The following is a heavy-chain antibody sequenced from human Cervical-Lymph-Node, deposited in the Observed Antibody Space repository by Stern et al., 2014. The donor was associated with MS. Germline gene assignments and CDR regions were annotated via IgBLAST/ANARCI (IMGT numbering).Heavy chain of an antibody. J-gene: IGHJ4*02. Sequence: QVQLVESGPGLVKPSETLSLTCTVSGGSISSSYWSWIRQPPGKGLEWIGYIYYSGSPNYNPSLKSRVTISLDTPKTQFPRKLSSVTAADTAVYYCARHGREVAGTGLDYWGQGTLVTVSS. CDR1: GGSISSSY. CDR3: ARHGREVAGTGLDY. CDR2: IYYSGSP. D-gene: IGHD6-19*01. V-gene: IGHV4-59*08.